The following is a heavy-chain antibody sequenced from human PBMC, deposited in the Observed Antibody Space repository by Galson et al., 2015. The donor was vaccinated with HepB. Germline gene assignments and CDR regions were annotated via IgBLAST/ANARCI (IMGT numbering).Heavy chain of an antibody. J-gene: IGHJ4*02. CDR3: AREVYCGGDCRRFDY. D-gene: IGHD2-21*02. CDR2: INPSGGST. V-gene: IGHV1-46*01. Sequence: VKVSCKASGYTFTSYYMHWVRQAPGQGLEWMGIINPSGGSTSFAQKFQGRVTMTRDTSTSTVYMELSSLRSEDTAVYYCAREVYCGGDCRRFDYWGQGTLVTVSS. CDR1: GYTFTSYY.